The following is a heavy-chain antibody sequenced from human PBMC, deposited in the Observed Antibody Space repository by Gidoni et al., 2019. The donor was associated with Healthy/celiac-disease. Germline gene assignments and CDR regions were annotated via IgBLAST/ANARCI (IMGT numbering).Heavy chain of an antibody. V-gene: IGHV3-48*01. CDR3: ARDSVNYYDSSGYYGGFDY. CDR2: ISSSSSTI. CDR1: GFTFSSYS. J-gene: IGHJ4*02. D-gene: IGHD3-22*01. Sequence: EVQLVESGGGLVQPGGSLRLSCAASGFTFSSYSMTWVRQAPGKGLKWVSYISSSSSTIYYADSVKGRFTISRDNAKNSLYLQMNSLRAEDTAVYYCARDSVNYYDSSGYYGGFDYWGQGTLVTVSS.